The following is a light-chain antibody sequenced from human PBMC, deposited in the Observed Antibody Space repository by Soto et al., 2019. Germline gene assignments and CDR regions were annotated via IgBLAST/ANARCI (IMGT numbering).Light chain of an antibody. J-gene: IGLJ1*01. V-gene: IGLV2-14*01. CDR1: SSDVGAYNY. CDR2: GVT. Sequence: QSVLTQPASVSGSPGQSITISCTGTSSDVGAYNYVSWYQQYPGKAPKLMIYGVTNRPSGVSNRFSGSKTGNTASLTISGLQAEDEADYYGFSHRGGESQVVGIWTKVTVL. CDR3: FSHRGGESQV.